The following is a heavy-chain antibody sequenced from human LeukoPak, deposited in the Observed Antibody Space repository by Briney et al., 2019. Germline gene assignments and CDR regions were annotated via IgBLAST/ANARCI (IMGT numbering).Heavy chain of an antibody. Sequence: GGSLTLSCAPSGFTFRDYYMSGPGQAPGRGRGGVSYIIKRGSTIYYADSVKGRLTISRDNSKNTLYLQMNSLRAEDTAVYYCAKDQAKYYYDSSGYYFGDWGQGTLVTVSS. V-gene: IGHV3-11*04. CDR3: AKDQAKYYYDSSGYYFGD. D-gene: IGHD3-22*01. J-gene: IGHJ4*02. CDR2: IIKRGSTI. CDR1: GFTFRDYY.